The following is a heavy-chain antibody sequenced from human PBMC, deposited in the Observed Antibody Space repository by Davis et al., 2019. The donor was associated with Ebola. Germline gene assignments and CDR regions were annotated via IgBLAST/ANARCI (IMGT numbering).Heavy chain of an antibody. CDR2: IWYDGTNK. CDR1: GFTFSDHC. CDR3: ARDESRGTYSTNRWFDS. V-gene: IGHV3-33*08. D-gene: IGHD2-2*01. J-gene: IGHJ5*01. Sequence: GGSLRLSCAASGFTFSDHCMDWVRQAPGKGLEWVAVIWYDGTNKYYADSVKGRFTISRDNSKNTLYLQMNSLRVEDTAVYYCARDESRGTYSTNRWFDSWGQGTLMTVSS.